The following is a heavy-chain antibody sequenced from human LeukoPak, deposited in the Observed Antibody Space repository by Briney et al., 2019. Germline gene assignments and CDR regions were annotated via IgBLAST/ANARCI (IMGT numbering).Heavy chain of an antibody. V-gene: IGHV4-34*01. CDR1: GGSFSGYC. D-gene: IGHD6-6*01. J-gene: IGHJ5*02. CDR2: IYHSGST. CDR3: ARGRYSSSLESDWFDP. Sequence: SETLSLTCAVYGGSFSGYCWSWIRQPPGKGLEGIGYIYHSGSTYYNPSLKSRVTISVDRSKNQFSLKLSSVTAADTAVYYCARGRYSSSLESDWFDPWGQGTLVTVSS.